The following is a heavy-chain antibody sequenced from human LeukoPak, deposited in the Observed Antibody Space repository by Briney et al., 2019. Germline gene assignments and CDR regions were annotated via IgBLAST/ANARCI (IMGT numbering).Heavy chain of an antibody. CDR1: GGSISSGGYY. J-gene: IGHJ3*02. Sequence: SETLSLTCTVSGGSISSGGYYWSWIRQHPGKGLEGIGYIYYSGSTYYNPSLKSRVTISVDTSKNQFSLKLSSVTAADTAVYYCARDRFYQLRDDAFDIWGQGTMVTVSS. CDR2: IYYSGST. CDR3: ARDRFYQLRDDAFDI. D-gene: IGHD2-2*01. V-gene: IGHV4-31*03.